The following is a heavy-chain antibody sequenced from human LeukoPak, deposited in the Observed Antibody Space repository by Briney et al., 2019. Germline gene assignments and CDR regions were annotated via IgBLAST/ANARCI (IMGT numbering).Heavy chain of an antibody. Sequence: PSETLSLTCTVSGGSISSYYWSWIRQPPGKGLEWIGYIYYSGSTNYNPSLKSRVTISVDTSKNHFSLKLSSVTAADTAVYYCARAHVIDILTGYFDYWGQGTLVTVSS. D-gene: IGHD3-9*01. J-gene: IGHJ4*02. CDR1: GGSISSYY. CDR3: ARAHVIDILTGYFDY. CDR2: IYYSGST. V-gene: IGHV4-59*01.